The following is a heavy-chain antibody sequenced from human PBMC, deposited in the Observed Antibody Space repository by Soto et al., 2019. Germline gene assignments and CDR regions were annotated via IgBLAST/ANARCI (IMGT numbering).Heavy chain of an antibody. V-gene: IGHV3-33*01. Sequence: QVQLVESGGGVVQPGRSLRLSCAASGFSLSNDGIHWVRQAPGKGLEWLAVIWYDGTNKAYADSVKGRFAISRDISKNTVYLQMNSLRAEDTAVYYCARDQPVGMDNYFYYMDVWGNGTTVTVS. CDR2: IWYDGTNK. D-gene: IGHD2-2*03. J-gene: IGHJ6*03. CDR3: ARDQPVGMDNYFYYMDV. CDR1: GFSLSNDG.